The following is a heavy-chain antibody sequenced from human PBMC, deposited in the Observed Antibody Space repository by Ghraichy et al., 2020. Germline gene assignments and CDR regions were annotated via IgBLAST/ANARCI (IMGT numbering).Heavy chain of an antibody. CDR3: AANGPYGDYVHDAFDI. CDR2: ISSSGSTI. Sequence: GGSLRLTCAASGFTFSDYYMSWIRQAPGKGLEWVSYISSSGSTIYYADSVKGRFTISRDNAKNSLYLQMNSLRAEDTAVYYCAANGPYGDYVHDAFDIWGQGTMVTVSS. CDR1: GFTFSDYY. D-gene: IGHD4-17*01. J-gene: IGHJ3*02. V-gene: IGHV3-11*01.